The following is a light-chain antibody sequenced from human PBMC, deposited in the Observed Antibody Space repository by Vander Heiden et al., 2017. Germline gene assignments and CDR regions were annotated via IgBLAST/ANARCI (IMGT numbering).Light chain of an antibody. J-gene: IGLJ1*01. Sequence: SYELTQPPSVSVSPGQTASITCSGDKLGDKYACWYQQKPGQSPVLVIYQDSKRPSGIPERFSGSNSGNTATLTISGTQAMDEADYYCQAWDRSTAGVLGTGTKVTVL. CDR2: QDS. V-gene: IGLV3-1*01. CDR1: KLGDKY. CDR3: QAWDRSTAGV.